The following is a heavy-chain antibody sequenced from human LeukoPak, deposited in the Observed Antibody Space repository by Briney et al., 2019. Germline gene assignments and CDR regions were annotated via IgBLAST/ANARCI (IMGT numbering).Heavy chain of an antibody. Sequence: SQTLSLTCAISGDSVSSISVAWNWIRQSPSRGLEWLGRTYYRSKWYYEYAVSVKGRININPDPSKNQFSLQLNSVTPEDTAVYYCALARSEYHYGMDVWGQGTTVSVS. CDR2: TYYRSKWYY. J-gene: IGHJ6*02. V-gene: IGHV6-1*01. CDR3: ALARSEYHYGMDV. CDR1: GDSVSSISVA.